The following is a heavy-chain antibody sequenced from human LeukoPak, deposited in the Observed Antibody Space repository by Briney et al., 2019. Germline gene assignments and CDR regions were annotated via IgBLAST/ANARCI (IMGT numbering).Heavy chain of an antibody. CDR3: ARVLSYLRYYYYYMDV. V-gene: IGHV3-53*01. CDR1: GFTVSSNY. J-gene: IGHJ6*03. Sequence: GGSLRLSCAASGFTVSSNYMSWVRQAPGKGLEWVSVIYSGGSTYYADSVKGRFTISRDNSKNTLYLQMNSLRAEDTAVYYCARVLSYLRYYYYYMDVWGKGTTVTVSS. D-gene: IGHD5/OR15-5a*01. CDR2: IYSGGST.